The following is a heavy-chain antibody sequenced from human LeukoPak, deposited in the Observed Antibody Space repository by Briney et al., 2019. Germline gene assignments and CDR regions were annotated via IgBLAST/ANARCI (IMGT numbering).Heavy chain of an antibody. CDR3: AREPDYSYDSSGYPPFAY. D-gene: IGHD3-22*01. Sequence: ASVKVSCKASGYTFTSYGISWGRQAPGQGLEWGGWISAYNGNTNYAQTLQGRGTMTTDTSTSTAYMELRSLRSDDTAVYYCAREPDYSYDSSGYPPFAYWGQGTLVTVSS. CDR2: ISAYNGNT. J-gene: IGHJ4*02. V-gene: IGHV1-18*01. CDR1: GYTFTSYG.